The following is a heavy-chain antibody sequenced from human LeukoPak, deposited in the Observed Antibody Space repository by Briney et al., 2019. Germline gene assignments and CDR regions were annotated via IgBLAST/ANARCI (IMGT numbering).Heavy chain of an antibody. CDR1: GFALSSYG. V-gene: IGHV3-33*01. D-gene: IGHD6-13*01. Sequence: PVGSLRLSCAASGFALSSYGMHWVRQAPGKGLKWVAVIWYDGSNKYYADSVKGRFTISRDNSKNTLYLQMNSLRAEDTAVYYCASDVERSSSWYDYWGQGTLVTVSS. CDR2: IWYDGSNK. CDR3: ASDVERSSSWYDY. J-gene: IGHJ4*02.